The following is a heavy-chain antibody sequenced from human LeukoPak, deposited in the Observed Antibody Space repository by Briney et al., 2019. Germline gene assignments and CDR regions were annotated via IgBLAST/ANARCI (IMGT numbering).Heavy chain of an antibody. CDR1: GYPFSDYG. CDR2: VSPYNGKT. D-gene: IGHD2-15*01. J-gene: IGHJ3*02. Sequence: ASVRVSCKASGYPFSDYGIIGVRQAPGQGLEWMAYVSPYNGKTEYAQKIQGRVTVATDTSTSTAYMELRNLRSDDTALYYCAREVWCSGDTCYRYAFDIWGQGTMVTVSS. V-gene: IGHV1-18*01. CDR3: AREVWCSGDTCYRYAFDI.